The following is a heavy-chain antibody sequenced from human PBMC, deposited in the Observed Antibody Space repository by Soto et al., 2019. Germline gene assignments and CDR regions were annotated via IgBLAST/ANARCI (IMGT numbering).Heavy chain of an antibody. CDR1: GFTPSGYA. J-gene: IGHJ6*03. Sequence: PGGSLRLSCAASGFTPSGYAMDWVRQAPGKGLEYVSGISSNGVGTYYANSVQGRFTISRDNSKNTVYLQMGSLRPEDMAVYYCARRARPDFYYMDVLGKGTTVTVSS. V-gene: IGHV3-64*01. CDR3: ARRARPDFYYMDV. CDR2: ISSNGVGT. D-gene: IGHD6-6*01.